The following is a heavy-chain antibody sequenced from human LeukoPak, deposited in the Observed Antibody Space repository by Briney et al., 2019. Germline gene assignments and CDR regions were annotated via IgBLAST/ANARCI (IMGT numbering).Heavy chain of an antibody. CDR2: FDPEDGET. Sequence: ASVKVSCKVSGYTLTELSMHCVRQAPGKGLEWMGGFDPEDGETIYAQKFQGRVTMTEDTSTDTAFMELSSLRSEDTAVYYCATLVDGSGSYYYFDAFDIWGQGTMVTVSS. CDR1: GYTLTELS. V-gene: IGHV1-24*01. J-gene: IGHJ3*02. CDR3: ATLVDGSGSYYYFDAFDI. D-gene: IGHD3-10*01.